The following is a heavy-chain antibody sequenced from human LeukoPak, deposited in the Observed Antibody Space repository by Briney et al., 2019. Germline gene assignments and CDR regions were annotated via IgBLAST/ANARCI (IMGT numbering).Heavy chain of an antibody. CDR1: GFTCSSYS. V-gene: IGHV3-21*04. Sequence: SGGSLRLSCAASGFTCSSYSMNWVRQAPGKGLEWVSSISSSSRNHIYYADSVKGRFTISRDNAKNSLYLQMNSLRAEDTAVYYCAKVSAGIWYNYFDYWGQGTLVTVSS. CDR3: AKVSAGIWYNYFDY. J-gene: IGHJ4*02. D-gene: IGHD2-8*01. CDR2: ISSSSRNHI.